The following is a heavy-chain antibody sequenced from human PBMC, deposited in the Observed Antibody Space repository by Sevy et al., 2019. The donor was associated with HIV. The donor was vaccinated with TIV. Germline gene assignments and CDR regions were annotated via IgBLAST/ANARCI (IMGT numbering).Heavy chain of an antibody. V-gene: IGHV4-34*01. Sequence: SETLSLTCAVYGGSFSGYYWTWIRQPPGKGLEWIGEINHSASTNYNPSLKSRVTISVDTSKNQFSLKLTSVTAADTAVYYCVREGSSSDSYYYYMDVWGKGTTVTVSS. CDR3: VREGSSSDSYYYYMDV. D-gene: IGHD6-6*01. CDR2: INHSAST. J-gene: IGHJ6*03. CDR1: GGSFSGYY.